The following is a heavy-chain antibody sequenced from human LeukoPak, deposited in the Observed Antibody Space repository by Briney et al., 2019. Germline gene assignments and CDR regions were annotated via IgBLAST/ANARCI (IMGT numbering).Heavy chain of an antibody. Sequence: SGGSLRLSCAASGFTFSSYWMSWVRQAPGKGLEWVANIKQDGSEKYYVDSVKGRFTISRDNAKNSLYLQMNSLRAEDTAVYYCARDHSSGWLYYYYYYGMDVWGRGTTVTVSS. J-gene: IGHJ6*02. D-gene: IGHD6-19*01. CDR3: ARDHSSGWLYYYYYYGMDV. CDR2: IKQDGSEK. CDR1: GFTFSSYW. V-gene: IGHV3-7*01.